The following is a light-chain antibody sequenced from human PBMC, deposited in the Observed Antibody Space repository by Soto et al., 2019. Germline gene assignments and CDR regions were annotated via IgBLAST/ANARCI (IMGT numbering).Light chain of an antibody. J-gene: IGKJ4*01. V-gene: IGKV1-33*01. CDR1: QDISKY. CDR3: QQYDNLPT. Sequence: DIQMTQSPSSLSASVGDRVTITCQASQDISKYLNWYQQKPGKAPKLLNYDASNLETGVPSRFSRSGSGTDFTFTIRSLQPEDIATYYCQQYDNLPTFGGGTKVEIK. CDR2: DAS.